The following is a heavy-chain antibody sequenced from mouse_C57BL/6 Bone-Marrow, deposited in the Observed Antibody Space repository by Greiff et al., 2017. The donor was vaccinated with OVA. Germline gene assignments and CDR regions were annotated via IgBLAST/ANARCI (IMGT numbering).Heavy chain of an antibody. Sequence: QVQLQQSGAELVRPGASVKLSCTASGFNIKDDYMHWVKQRPGRGLEWIGRIDPNSGGTKYNEKFKSKATLTVDKPSSTAYMQLSSLTSEDSAVYYCARWGDIVTSFDYWGQGTTLTVSS. V-gene: IGHV1-72*01. D-gene: IGHD2-5*01. CDR3: ARWGDIVTSFDY. CDR2: IDPNSGGT. CDR1: GFNIKDDY. J-gene: IGHJ2*01.